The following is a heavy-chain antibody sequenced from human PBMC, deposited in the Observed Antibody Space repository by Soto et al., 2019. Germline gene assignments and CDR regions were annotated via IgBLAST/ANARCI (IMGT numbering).Heavy chain of an antibody. D-gene: IGHD2-15*01. V-gene: IGHV1-2*04. CDR2: INPNSGGT. CDR3: ARDGEGYCSGGSCPVDYTDV. Sequence: ASVKVSCKASGYTFTGYYMHWARQAPGQGLEWMGWINPNSGGTNYAQKFQGWVTMTRDTSISTAYMELSRLRSDDTAVYYCARDGEGYCSGGSCPVDYTDVWGKGTTVTVSS. J-gene: IGHJ6*03. CDR1: GYTFTGYY.